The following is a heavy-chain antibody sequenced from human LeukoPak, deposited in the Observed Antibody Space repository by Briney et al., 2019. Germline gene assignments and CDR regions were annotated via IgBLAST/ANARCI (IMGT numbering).Heavy chain of an antibody. Sequence: EASVKVSCKASGGTFSSYAISWVRQAPGQGLEWMGRIIPIFGEANYEQKFQGRVTITTDESTSTAYMELSSLRSEDTAVYYCARAFRYCSGGSCSYYFDYWGQGTLVTVSS. CDR2: IIPIFGEA. D-gene: IGHD2-15*01. CDR1: GGTFSSYA. CDR3: ARAFRYCSGGSCSYYFDY. J-gene: IGHJ4*02. V-gene: IGHV1-69*05.